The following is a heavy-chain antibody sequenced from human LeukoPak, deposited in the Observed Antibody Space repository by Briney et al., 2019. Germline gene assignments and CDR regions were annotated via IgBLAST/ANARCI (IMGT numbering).Heavy chain of an antibody. CDR2: INYSGGT. Sequence: SETLSLTCTVSGGSIRSYYWTWIRQPPGKGLEWIGYINYSGGTNYNPSLNSRVTISVDTSKIHFSLKVSSVTAADTALYYCAGATIAAAGFSHDFWGQGTLVTVSS. J-gene: IGHJ4*02. CDR1: GGSIRSYY. D-gene: IGHD6-13*01. CDR3: AGATIAAAGFSHDF. V-gene: IGHV4-59*01.